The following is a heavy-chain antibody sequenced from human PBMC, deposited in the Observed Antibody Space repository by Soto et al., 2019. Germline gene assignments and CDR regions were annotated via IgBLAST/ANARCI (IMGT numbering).Heavy chain of an antibody. D-gene: IGHD2-15*01. V-gene: IGHV1-69*13. CDR3: ARDLYCSGGSCYQKQYGMDV. CDR1: GGTFSSYA. Sequence: SVKVSCKASGGTFSSYAISWVRQAPGQGLEWMGGIIPIFGTANHAQKFQGRVTITADESTSTAYMELSSLRSEDTAVYYCARDLYCSGGSCYQKQYGMDVWGQGTTVTVSS. J-gene: IGHJ6*02. CDR2: IIPIFGTA.